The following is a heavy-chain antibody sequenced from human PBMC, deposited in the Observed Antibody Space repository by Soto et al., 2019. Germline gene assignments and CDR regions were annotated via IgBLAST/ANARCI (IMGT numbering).Heavy chain of an antibody. CDR3: AKDGGREGYFSNWFDP. V-gene: IGHV1-69*15. Sequence: QVQLVQSGAEVKKPESSVKVSCKASGGTFSNYAITWVRQAPGQGLERLGRIIPIFGTTDYAQKFQGSVTITADESTTTAYMELRSLRSDDTAVYYCAKDGGREGYFSNWFDPWGQGTLVSVSS. D-gene: IGHD1-26*01. CDR2: IIPIFGTT. J-gene: IGHJ5*02. CDR1: GGTFSNYA.